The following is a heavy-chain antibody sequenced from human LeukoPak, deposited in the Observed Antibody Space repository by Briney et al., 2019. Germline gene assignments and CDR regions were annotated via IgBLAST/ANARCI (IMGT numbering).Heavy chain of an antibody. CDR3: ARGGSPVGATNDY. D-gene: IGHD1-26*01. CDR2: IYYSGST. J-gene: IGHJ4*02. Sequence: SETLSLTCAVYGGSFSGYYWSWIRQPPGKGLEWIGYIYYSGSTYYNPSLKSRVTISVDTSKNQFSLKLSSVTAADTAVYYCARGGSPVGATNDYWGQGTLVTVSS. V-gene: IGHV4-34*01. CDR1: GGSFSGYY.